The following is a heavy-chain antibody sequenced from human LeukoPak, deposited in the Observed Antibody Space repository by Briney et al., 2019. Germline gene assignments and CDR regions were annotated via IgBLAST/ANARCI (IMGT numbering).Heavy chain of an antibody. D-gene: IGHD2/OR15-2a*01. V-gene: IGHV3-30*02. Sequence: PGGSLRLSCVASSFTFSSSSMNWVRQAPGKGLEWVAFVQYDGSDIHYTESVKGRSTISRDNSKNTLYLQMDSLRADDTAVYYCANRYCDSLTCYYGNALDFWGPGTMVTVSS. CDR2: VQYDGSDI. CDR1: SFTFSSSS. CDR3: ANRYCDSLTCYYGNALDF. J-gene: IGHJ3*01.